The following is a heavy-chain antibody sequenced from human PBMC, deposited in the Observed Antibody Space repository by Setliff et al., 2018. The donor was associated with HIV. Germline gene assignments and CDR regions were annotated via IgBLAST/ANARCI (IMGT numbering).Heavy chain of an antibody. CDR2: IIPIFRTP. Sequence: SVKVSCKASGYTITTYGLNWVRQAPGQGLEWMGGIIPIFRTPNYAHNFQGRVTLTTDESTSTAYMELSSLRSEDTAIYYCARGTDDGFYYDTSGSLAFDIWGQGTMVTVSS. V-gene: IGHV1-69*05. D-gene: IGHD3-22*01. CDR1: GYTITTYG. CDR3: ARGTDDGFYYDTSGSLAFDI. J-gene: IGHJ3*02.